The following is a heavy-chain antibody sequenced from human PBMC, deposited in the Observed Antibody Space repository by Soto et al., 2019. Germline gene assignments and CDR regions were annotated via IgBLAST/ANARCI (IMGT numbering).Heavy chain of an antibody. CDR3: AKSRYSDSSGDFYDY. D-gene: IGHD3-22*01. J-gene: IGHJ4*02. CDR2: IGGSGRTT. Sequence: GGSLRLSCAASAFTFNNYAMSWVRQAPGKGLEWVSGIGGSGRTTYYADSVKGRFTISRDNSNNTLFLQMNSLRAEDTAVYYCAKSRYSDSSGDFYDYWGQGTLVTVSS. CDR1: AFTFNNYA. V-gene: IGHV3-23*01.